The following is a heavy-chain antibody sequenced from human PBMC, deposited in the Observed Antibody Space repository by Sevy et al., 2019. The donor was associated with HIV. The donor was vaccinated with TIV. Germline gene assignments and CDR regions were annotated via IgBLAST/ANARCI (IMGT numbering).Heavy chain of an antibody. J-gene: IGHJ4*02. CDR2: IYYSGSTSTGST. V-gene: IGHV4-39*01. Sequence: SETLSLTCTVSGDSIIRNYYWGWIRQPPGKGLEWIGNIYYSGSTSTGSTSYNPTLKSRVTISVDTSKNQLSLNLRSVTAADTAVYYCGRPSAKWIKSVYYFWGQGALVTVSS. D-gene: IGHD5-12*01. CDR1: GDSIIRNYY. CDR3: GRPSAKWIKSVYYF.